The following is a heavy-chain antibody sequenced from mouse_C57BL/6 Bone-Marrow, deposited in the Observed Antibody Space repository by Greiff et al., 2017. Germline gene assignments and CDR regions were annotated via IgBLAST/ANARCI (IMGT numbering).Heavy chain of an antibody. V-gene: IGHV1-81*01. D-gene: IGHD2-4*01. CDR3: ARDDYDGVYFDY. CDR1: GYTFTSYG. J-gene: IGHJ2*01. CDR2: IYPRSGNT. Sequence: VQLQESGAELARPGASVTLSCKASGYTFTSYGISWVKQRTGQGLEWIGEIYPRSGNTYYNEKFKGKATLTADKSSSTAYMELRSLTSEDSTVYFCARDDYDGVYFDYWGQGTTLTVSS.